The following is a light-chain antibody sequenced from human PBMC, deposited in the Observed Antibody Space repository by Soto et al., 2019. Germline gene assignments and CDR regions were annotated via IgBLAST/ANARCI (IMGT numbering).Light chain of an antibody. CDR2: DAS. V-gene: IGKV3-11*01. Sequence: EIVLTQSPATLSLSPGERATLSCRASQSISSYLGWYAQKPGQAPRLLIYDASNRAAGIPARFSGSGSGTDFTLTISSLEPEDFAVYYCQQRSNWPRTFGQGTKVDI. J-gene: IGKJ1*01. CDR1: QSISSY. CDR3: QQRSNWPRT.